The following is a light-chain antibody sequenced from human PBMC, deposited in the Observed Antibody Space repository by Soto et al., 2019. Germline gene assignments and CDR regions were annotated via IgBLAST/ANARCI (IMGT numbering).Light chain of an antibody. CDR3: AAWEASLNGYV. CDR2: NSY. J-gene: IGLJ1*01. Sequence: LTQPPSASGTPGQRVTISCSGSSSNIGSKTVNWYQQLPGTVPKLLIYNSYQRPSGVPDRFSGSKSGTSASLAISGLQSEDEADYYCAAWEASLNGYVFGAGTKVTVL. V-gene: IGLV1-44*01. CDR1: SSNIGSKT.